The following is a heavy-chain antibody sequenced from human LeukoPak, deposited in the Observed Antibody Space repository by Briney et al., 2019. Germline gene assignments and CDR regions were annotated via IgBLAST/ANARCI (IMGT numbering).Heavy chain of an antibody. Sequence: SETLSLTCAVYGGSFSGYYWSWIRQPPGKGLEWIGEINHSGSTNYNPSLKSRVTISVDTSKNQFSLKLSSVTAADTAVYYCARVGSRYYDSSGYLNIMYYFGYWGQGTLVTVSS. D-gene: IGHD3-22*01. CDR1: GGSFSGYY. CDR2: INHSGST. J-gene: IGHJ4*02. V-gene: IGHV4-34*01. CDR3: ARVGSRYYDSSGYLNIMYYFGY.